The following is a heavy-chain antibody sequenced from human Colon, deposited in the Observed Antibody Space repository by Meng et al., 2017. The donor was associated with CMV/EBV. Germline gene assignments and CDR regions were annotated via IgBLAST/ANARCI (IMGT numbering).Heavy chain of an antibody. CDR2: IHYTGST. V-gene: IGHV4-59*01. Sequence: GSLRLSCSVSGGSLTSYYLNWIRQTPEKGLEWIGYIHYTGSTNYNPSLKSRLIISGDTSKNHFFLRLTSVTAADTAVYYCARLFSGSVSAASDIWGQGTMVTVSS. CDR1: GGSLTSYY. J-gene: IGHJ3*02. D-gene: IGHD1-26*01. CDR3: ARLFSGSVSAASDI.